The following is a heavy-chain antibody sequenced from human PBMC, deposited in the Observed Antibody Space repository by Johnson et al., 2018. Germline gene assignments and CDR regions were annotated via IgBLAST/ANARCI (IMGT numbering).Heavy chain of an antibody. Sequence: VQLVESGGGLVQPGGSLRLSCAASGFTFSSYWMSWVRQAPGKGLEWVANIKQDGSEKYYVDSVKGRFTISRDNAKNSMYLQMNSLRAEDTAVYYCARDREISSSGGCAFDIWGQGTMVTVSS. J-gene: IGHJ3*02. CDR2: IKQDGSEK. CDR1: GFTFSSYW. V-gene: IGHV3-7*01. D-gene: IGHD6-6*01. CDR3: ARDREISSSGGCAFDI.